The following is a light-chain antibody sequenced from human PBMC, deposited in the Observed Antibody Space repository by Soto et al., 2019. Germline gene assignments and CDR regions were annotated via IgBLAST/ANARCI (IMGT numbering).Light chain of an antibody. Sequence: EIVLTQSPGTLSLSPGEGATLSCRASQSVSSTYLAWYQQKPGQAPRLLIYGASSRATGIPDRFSGSGSGTDFTLTTSRLEPEDFAVYYCQHYGSSTWTFGHGTKVEIK. CDR3: QHYGSSTWT. J-gene: IGKJ1*01. V-gene: IGKV3-20*01. CDR2: GAS. CDR1: QSVSSTY.